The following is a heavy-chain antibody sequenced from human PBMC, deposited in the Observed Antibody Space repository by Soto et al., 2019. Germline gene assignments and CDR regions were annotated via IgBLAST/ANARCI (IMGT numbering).Heavy chain of an antibody. D-gene: IGHD4-17*01. CDR3: ARGYGDPDENYYMDV. CDR2: INHSGST. V-gene: IGHV4-34*01. CDR1: GGSFSGYY. Sequence: QVQLQQWGAGLLKPSETLSLTCAVYGGSFSGYYWSWIRQPPGKGLEWIGEINHSGSTNYNPSLKSRVTISGDTSKNQFSLKLSSVTAADTAVYYCARGYGDPDENYYMDVWGKGTTVTVSS. J-gene: IGHJ6*03.